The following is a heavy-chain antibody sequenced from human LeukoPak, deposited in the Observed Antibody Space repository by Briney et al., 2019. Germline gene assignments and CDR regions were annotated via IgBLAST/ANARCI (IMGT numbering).Heavy chain of an antibody. CDR1: GFTFSIFA. J-gene: IGHJ4*02. Sequence: GGSLRLSCAASGFTFSIFAMTWVCQAPGKGLEWVANIRHDGNDKNYVPSVRGRFTISRDNAKNSLYLQMNSLTVEDTAVYYCATSHDSAGNDWGQGTLVTVSS. V-gene: IGHV3-7*01. D-gene: IGHD2-15*01. CDR2: IRHDGNDK. CDR3: ATSHDSAGND.